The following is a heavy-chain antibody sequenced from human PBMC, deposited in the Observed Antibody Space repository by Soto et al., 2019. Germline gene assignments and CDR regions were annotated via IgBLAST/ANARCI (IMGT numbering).Heavy chain of an antibody. J-gene: IGHJ6*03. CDR3: AGYCSGGSCNVGYYYYYMDV. CDR1: GVTFGSYA. V-gene: IGHV3-23*01. D-gene: IGHD2-15*01. CDR2: ISGSGGST. Sequence: GGSMRLSCAASGVTFGSYAMSWVRKAPGKGLEWVSAISGSGGSTYYADSVKGRFTISRDNSKNTLYLQRNSLRAGDTAVYYCAGYCSGGSCNVGYYYYYMDVWGKGTTVTVSS.